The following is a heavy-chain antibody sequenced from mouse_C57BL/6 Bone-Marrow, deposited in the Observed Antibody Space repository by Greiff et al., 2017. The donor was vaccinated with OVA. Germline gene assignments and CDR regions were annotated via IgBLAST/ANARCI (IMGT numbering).Heavy chain of an antibody. D-gene: IGHD1-1*01. CDR3: ARYHYGSSYPLFDY. CDR1: GYSITSDS. V-gene: IGHV3-8*01. CDR2: ISYSGST. Sequence: EVQLQQSGPGLAKPSQTLSLTCSVTGYSITSDSWNWIRKFPGNKLEYMGYISYSGSTYYNPSLKSRISITRDTSKNQYYLQLNSVTTEDTATYYCARYHYGSSYPLFDYWGQGTTLTVSS. J-gene: IGHJ2*01.